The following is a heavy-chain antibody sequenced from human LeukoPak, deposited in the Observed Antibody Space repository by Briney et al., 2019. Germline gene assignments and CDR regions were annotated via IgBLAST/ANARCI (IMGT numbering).Heavy chain of an antibody. CDR3: ARLIVVVPAATFDY. V-gene: IGHV3-48*01. D-gene: IGHD2-2*01. J-gene: IGHJ4*02. CDR1: GFTFSSYS. Sequence: PGGSLRLSCAASGFTFSSYSMNWVRQAPGKGLEWVSYISSSSSTIYYADSVKGRFTISRDNAKNSLYLQMNSLRAEDTAVYYCARLIVVVPAATFDYWAQGTLVTVSS. CDR2: ISSSSSTI.